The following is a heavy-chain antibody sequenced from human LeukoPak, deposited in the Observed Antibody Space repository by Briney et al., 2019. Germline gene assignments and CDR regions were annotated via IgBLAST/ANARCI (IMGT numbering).Heavy chain of an antibody. CDR3: AKDYLYRSSSN. D-gene: IGHD6-6*01. CDR2: ISGGGDST. V-gene: IGHV3-23*01. CDR1: GFTFSSYA. J-gene: IGHJ4*02. Sequence: GGSLRLSCAASGFTFSSYAMTWVRQAPEKGPEWVSAISGGGDSTYYADSVKGRFTISRDNSKNTLYLQMSSLRVEDAAVYYCAKDYLYRSSSNWGQGTLVTVSS.